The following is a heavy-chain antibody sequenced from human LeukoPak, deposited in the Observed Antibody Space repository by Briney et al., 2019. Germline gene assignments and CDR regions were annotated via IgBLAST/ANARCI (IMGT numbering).Heavy chain of an antibody. CDR1: GGSISTYY. J-gene: IGHJ4*02. CDR2: IYYGGST. Sequence: SETLSLTCTVPGGSISTYYWSWIRQPPGKGLEWIGYIYYGGSTDYNPSLKSRVTISVDTSKNQFSLKLSSVTAADTAVYYCARGRYSSSSDYWGQGNLVTVSS. V-gene: IGHV4-59*01. D-gene: IGHD6-13*01. CDR3: ARGRYSSSSDY.